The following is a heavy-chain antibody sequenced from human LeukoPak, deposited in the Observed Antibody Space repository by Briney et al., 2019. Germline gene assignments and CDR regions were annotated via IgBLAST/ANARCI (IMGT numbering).Heavy chain of an antibody. CDR1: GFTFSDYY. CDR2: ISSSGSTI. Sequence: KAGGSLRLSCAASGFTFSDYYMSWIRQAPGKGLEWVSYISSSGSTIYYADSVKGRFTISRDNAKNPLYLQMNSLRAEDTAVYYCARDRYYDSSGYYGPWGQGTLVTVSS. D-gene: IGHD3-22*01. CDR3: ARDRYYDSSGYYGP. V-gene: IGHV3-11*01. J-gene: IGHJ5*02.